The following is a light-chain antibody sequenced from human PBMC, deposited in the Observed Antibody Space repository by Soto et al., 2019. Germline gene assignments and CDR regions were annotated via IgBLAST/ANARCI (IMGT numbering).Light chain of an antibody. V-gene: IGKV3-15*01. CDR1: QSISGT. CDR3: QQYSNWPRT. CDR2: TAS. Sequence: MTQSPSTLSASVGDRVTITCRASQSISGTLAWYQQTPGQPPRLLIYTASTRATGIPARFSGSGSGTEFTLTISSLQSEDFAVYYCQQYSNWPRTFGQGTKVDI. J-gene: IGKJ1*01.